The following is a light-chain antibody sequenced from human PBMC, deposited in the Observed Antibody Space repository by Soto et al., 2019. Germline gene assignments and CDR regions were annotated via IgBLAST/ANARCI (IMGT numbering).Light chain of an antibody. CDR2: DAS. CDR1: QDIAKN. Sequence: IQMTQSPSSLSASVGDRVTITCQASQDIAKNLNWYQQKPGKAPKLLIYDASSLQTGVPSRFXGSGSATHFTFTISSLQSEDIATYYCQQYDNLLPIPFGQGTRLEIK. CDR3: QQYDNLLPIP. J-gene: IGKJ5*01. V-gene: IGKV1-33*01.